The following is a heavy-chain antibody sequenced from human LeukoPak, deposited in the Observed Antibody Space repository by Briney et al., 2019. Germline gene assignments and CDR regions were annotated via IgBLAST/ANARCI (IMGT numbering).Heavy chain of an antibody. Sequence: GGSLRLSCAASGFTFSSYGMHWVRQAPGKGLEWVAVIWYDGSNKYYADSVKGRFTISRDNSKNTLYLQMSSLRAEDTAVYYCAKAVGTASHFDYWGQGTLVTVSS. V-gene: IGHV3-33*06. CDR1: GFTFSSYG. J-gene: IGHJ4*02. CDR3: AKAVGTASHFDY. CDR2: IWYDGSNK. D-gene: IGHD1-1*01.